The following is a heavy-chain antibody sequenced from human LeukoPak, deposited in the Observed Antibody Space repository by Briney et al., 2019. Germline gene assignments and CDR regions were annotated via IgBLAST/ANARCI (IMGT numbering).Heavy chain of an antibody. Sequence: GGSLRLSCAASGFTFSSYWMSWVRQAPGKGLEWVANINQDGNEKYFVDSVKGRFTISRGNAKNSLYLQMNSLRAEDTAVYYCAKDSDSSSPPFDYWGQGTLVTVSS. V-gene: IGHV3-7*04. J-gene: IGHJ4*02. D-gene: IGHD6-6*01. CDR1: GFTFSSYW. CDR2: INQDGNEK. CDR3: AKDSDSSSPPFDY.